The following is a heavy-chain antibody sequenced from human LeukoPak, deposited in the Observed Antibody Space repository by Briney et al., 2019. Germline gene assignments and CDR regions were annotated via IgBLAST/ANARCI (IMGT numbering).Heavy chain of an antibody. D-gene: IGHD2-2*01. CDR3: ARGLSGYASSLGY. V-gene: IGHV3-74*01. Sequence: PGGSLRLSCAASGFTFSNYGMNWVRQAPGKGLEWVSRINSDGSSTSYADSVRGRFSISRDNAKNTLYLQMNSLRAEDTAVYYCARGLSGYASSLGYWGQGTLVTVSS. J-gene: IGHJ4*02. CDR2: INSDGSST. CDR1: GFTFSNYG.